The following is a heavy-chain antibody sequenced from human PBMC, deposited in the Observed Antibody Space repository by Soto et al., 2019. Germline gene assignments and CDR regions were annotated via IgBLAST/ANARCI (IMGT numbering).Heavy chain of an antibody. Sequence: GGSLRLSCAASGFTFSSYGMHWVRQAPGKGLEWVAVISYDGSNKYYADSVKGRFTISRDNSKNTLYLQMNSLRAEDTAVYYCARDYRYYDFWSGSPYYYYYGMDVWGKGSTVNVSS. CDR2: ISYDGSNK. J-gene: IGHJ6*04. CDR1: GFTFSSYG. D-gene: IGHD3-3*01. CDR3: ARDYRYYDFWSGSPYYYYYGMDV. V-gene: IGHV3-30*03.